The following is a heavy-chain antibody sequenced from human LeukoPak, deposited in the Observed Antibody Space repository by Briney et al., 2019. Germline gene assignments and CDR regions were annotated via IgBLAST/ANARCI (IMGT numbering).Heavy chain of an antibody. J-gene: IGHJ3*02. CDR1: GGTFSSYA. Sequence: ASVKVSCKASGGTFSSYAISWVRQAPGRGLEWMGIINPSGGSTNYAQKFQGRVTMTRDTSTSTVYMELSSLRSEDTAVYYCARGRDYGDHNAFDIWGQGTMVTVSS. CDR3: ARGRDYGDHNAFDI. V-gene: IGHV1-46*01. CDR2: INPSGGST. D-gene: IGHD4-17*01.